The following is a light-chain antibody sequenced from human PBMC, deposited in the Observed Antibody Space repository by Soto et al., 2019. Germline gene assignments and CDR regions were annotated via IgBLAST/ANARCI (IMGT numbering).Light chain of an antibody. CDR3: QQHSHWPPWT. Sequence: EVVLTQSPATLSWSPGERATLSCRASENVRTFVDWYQQKPGQAPRLLMFGASNRATGIPARFSGSGSGTDFTLTISNLEPEDFAVYYCQQHSHWPPWTFGQGTRVEIQ. V-gene: IGKV3-11*01. CDR1: ENVRTF. J-gene: IGKJ1*01. CDR2: GAS.